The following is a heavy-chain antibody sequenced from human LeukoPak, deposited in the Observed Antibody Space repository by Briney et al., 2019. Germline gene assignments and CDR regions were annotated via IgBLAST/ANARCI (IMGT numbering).Heavy chain of an antibody. CDR3: AREHKYYDYWRGYRHPGWFDP. Sequence: PLGTLSLTCTVSGGAISGGDYYSSWIRPPPGEGLEWIGYIYYIGSTYYNPSLKSRLTISVHTSKYQVSPKLSSVTTADTAVYYCAREHKYYDYWRGYRHPGWFDPWGQGTLVTVSS. CDR1: GGAISGGDYY. V-gene: IGHV4-30-4*01. CDR2: IYYIGST. D-gene: IGHD3-3*01. J-gene: IGHJ5*02.